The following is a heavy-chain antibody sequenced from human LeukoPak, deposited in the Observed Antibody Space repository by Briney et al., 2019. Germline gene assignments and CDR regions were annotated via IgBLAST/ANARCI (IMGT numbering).Heavy chain of an antibody. V-gene: IGHV4-34*01. J-gene: IGHJ4*02. Sequence: SETLSLTCAVYGGSFSGYYWSWIRQPPGKGLEWTGEINHSGSTNYNPSLKSRVTISVDTSKNQFSLKLSSVTAADTAVYYCARGRQDYVWGSYRYTALFDYWGQGTLVTVSS. D-gene: IGHD3-16*02. CDR1: GGSFSGYY. CDR3: ARGRQDYVWGSYRYTALFDY. CDR2: INHSGST.